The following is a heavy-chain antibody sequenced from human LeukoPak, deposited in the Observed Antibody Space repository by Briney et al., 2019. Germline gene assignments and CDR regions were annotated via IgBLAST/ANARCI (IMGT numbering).Heavy chain of an antibody. CDR3: ARARSELLEQQGY. J-gene: IGHJ4*02. D-gene: IGHD1-26*01. V-gene: IGHV3-74*01. Sequence: GGSLRLSCAASGFTFSSYWMRWVRQAPGKGLVWVSRINSDGSSTSYADSVKGRFTISRDNAKNTLYLQMNSLRAEDTAVYYCARARSELLEQQGYWGQGTLVTVSS. CDR1: GFTFSSYW. CDR2: INSDGSST.